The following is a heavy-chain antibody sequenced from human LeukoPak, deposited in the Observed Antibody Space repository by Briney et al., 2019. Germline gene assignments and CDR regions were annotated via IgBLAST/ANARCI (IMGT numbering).Heavy chain of an antibody. D-gene: IGHD3-16*02. Sequence: GASVKVSCKASGYTFTGYYMHWVRQAPGQGLEWMGRINPNSGGTNYAQKFQGRVTMTRDTSISTAYMELSSLRSEDTAVYYCARDVTYYDYVWGSYRLYYFDYWGQGTLVTVSS. CDR2: INPNSGGT. V-gene: IGHV1-2*06. CDR1: GYTFTGYY. J-gene: IGHJ4*02. CDR3: ARDVTYYDYVWGSYRLYYFDY.